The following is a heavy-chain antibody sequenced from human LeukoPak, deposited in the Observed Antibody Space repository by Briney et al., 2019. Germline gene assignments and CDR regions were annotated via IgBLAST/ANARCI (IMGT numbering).Heavy chain of an antibody. CDR3: ARILSGRLPIHDFWSGYHNDY. CDR1: GYTFTSYD. D-gene: IGHD3-3*01. J-gene: IGHJ4*02. Sequence: ASVKVSCKASGYTFTSYDINWVRQATGQGLEWMGWMNPNSGNTGYAQKFQGRVTITRNTSISTAYMELSSLRSEDTAVYYCARILSGRLPIHDFWSGYHNDYWGQGTLVTVSS. V-gene: IGHV1-8*03. CDR2: MNPNSGNT.